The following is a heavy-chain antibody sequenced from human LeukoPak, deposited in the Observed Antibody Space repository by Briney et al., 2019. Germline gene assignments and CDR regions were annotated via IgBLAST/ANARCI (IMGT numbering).Heavy chain of an antibody. D-gene: IGHD1-14*01. CDR2: INHSGST. Sequence: SETLSLTCAVYGGSFSGYYWSWIRQPPGKGLEWIGEINHSGSTNYNPSLKSRATISVDTSKNQFSLKLSSVTAADTAVYYCARSDRNPSRSPFFDYWGQGTLVTVSS. CDR1: GGSFSGYY. J-gene: IGHJ4*02. V-gene: IGHV4-34*01. CDR3: ARSDRNPSRSPFFDY.